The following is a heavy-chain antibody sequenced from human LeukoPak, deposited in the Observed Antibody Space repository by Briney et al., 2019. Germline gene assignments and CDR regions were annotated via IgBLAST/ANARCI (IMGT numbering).Heavy chain of an antibody. Sequence: GASVKVSCKASGYTFTSYAMHWVRQAPGQRLEWMGWTNAGNGNTKYSQKFQGRVTITRDTSASTAYMELSSLGSEDTAVYYCASSIQLWDYYYYGMDVWGQGTTVTVSS. CDR3: ASSIQLWDYYYYGMDV. CDR1: GYTFTSYA. J-gene: IGHJ6*02. D-gene: IGHD5-18*01. CDR2: TNAGNGNT. V-gene: IGHV1-3*01.